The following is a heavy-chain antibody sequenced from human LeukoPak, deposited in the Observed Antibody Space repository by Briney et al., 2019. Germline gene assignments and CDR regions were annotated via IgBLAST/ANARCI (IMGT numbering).Heavy chain of an antibody. J-gene: IGHJ4*02. CDR3: AREDYGSGIADY. V-gene: IGHV1-69*13. CDR2: IIPIFGTA. D-gene: IGHD3-10*01. CDR1: GGTFSSYA. Sequence: ASVKVSCKASGGTFSSYAISWVRQAPGQGLEWMGGIIPIFGTANYAQKFQGRVTITADESTSTAYMELSSLRSEDTAVYYCAREDYGSGIADYWGQGTLVTVSS.